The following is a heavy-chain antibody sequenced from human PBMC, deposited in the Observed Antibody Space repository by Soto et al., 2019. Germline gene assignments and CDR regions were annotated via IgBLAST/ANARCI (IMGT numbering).Heavy chain of an antibody. CDR3: ARGKGMEENYYYYGLDI. CDR1: GYSFTTHA. J-gene: IGHJ6*02. V-gene: IGHV1-3*01. CDR2: INGGTGQT. D-gene: IGHD1-1*01. Sequence: XTVKVACKASGYSFTTHAMHLVRQAPGQSLEWMGWINGGTGQTKHSQRFQGRVNITRDTSASTAYMELSSLRSEDTAVYYCARGKGMEENYYYYGLDIWGQGTTVTVSS.